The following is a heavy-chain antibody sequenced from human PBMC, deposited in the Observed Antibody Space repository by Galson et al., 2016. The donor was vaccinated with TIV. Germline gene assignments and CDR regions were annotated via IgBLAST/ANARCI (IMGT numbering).Heavy chain of an antibody. Sequence: SVKVSCKASGGTFSSFALNWVRQAPGQGLEWIGEIIPGFGTVRYAQKFQARVTITADESATTSVIELSSLTSDDTAVYYCARTSYTPMGYWGQGTLVTVSS. D-gene: IGHD5-18*01. V-gene: IGHV1-69*13. CDR1: GGTFSSFA. CDR2: IIPGFGTV. J-gene: IGHJ4*01. CDR3: ARTSYTPMGY.